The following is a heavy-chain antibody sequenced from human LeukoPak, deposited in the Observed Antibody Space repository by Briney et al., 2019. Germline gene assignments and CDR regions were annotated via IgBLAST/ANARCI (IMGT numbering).Heavy chain of an antibody. CDR3: ATGGAAAGTSPV. Sequence: PSETLSLTCTVSGGSFSSYYWSWIRQPPGKGLEWIGYIYYSGSTTYNTGSTSYNPSLQSRVTISGDTSKNQFSLNLSSVTSADTAMYYCATGGAAAGTSPVWGQGTLVTVSS. CDR1: GGSFSSYY. V-gene: IGHV4-59*01. CDR2: IYYSGSTTYNTGST. J-gene: IGHJ4*02. D-gene: IGHD6-13*01.